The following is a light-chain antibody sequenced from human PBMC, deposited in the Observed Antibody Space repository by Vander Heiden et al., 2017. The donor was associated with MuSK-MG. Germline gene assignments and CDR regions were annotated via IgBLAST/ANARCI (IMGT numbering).Light chain of an antibody. J-gene: IGLJ1*01. CDR1: SSDVGGYDY. Sequence: QSALTQPRSVSASPGQSVTISCTGTSSDVGGYDYVSWYQQHPGKAPKLIISDVTKRPSGVPDRFSGSKSGNMASLTISGLQAEDEADYYCCSYAGTYTFVFGTGTKVAV. V-gene: IGLV2-11*01. CDR2: DVT. CDR3: CSYAGTYTFV.